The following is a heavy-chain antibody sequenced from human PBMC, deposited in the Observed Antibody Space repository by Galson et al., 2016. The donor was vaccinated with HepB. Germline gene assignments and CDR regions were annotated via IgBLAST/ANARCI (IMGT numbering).Heavy chain of an antibody. CDR1: GFVFSNFG. J-gene: IGHJ4*02. CDR3: AKERLVRRNFDH. V-gene: IGHV3-23*01. CDR2: ISTRRAP. Sequence: SLRLSCAASGFVFSNFGLSWVRQAPGKGLEWVASISTRRAPYYSDSVQGRFTISRDNSNNTLYLQMKGLRAEDTAVYYCAKERLVRRNFDHWGQGTLLTVSS. D-gene: IGHD1-1*01.